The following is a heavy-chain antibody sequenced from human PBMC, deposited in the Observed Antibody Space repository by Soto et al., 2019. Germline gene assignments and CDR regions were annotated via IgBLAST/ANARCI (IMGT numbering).Heavy chain of an antibody. CDR1: GGSLSSYY. CDR2: IYYSGGT. V-gene: IGHV4-59*01. J-gene: IGHJ4*02. CDR3: TRGGIYYYDSSGYYDY. D-gene: IGHD3-22*01. Sequence: SETLSLTCTVSGGSLSSYYWSWIRQPPGKGLEWIGYIYYSGGTNYNPSLKSRVTISVGTSKNQFSLKLTSVSAADTAVYFCTRGGIYYYDSSGYYDYWGQGALVTVSS.